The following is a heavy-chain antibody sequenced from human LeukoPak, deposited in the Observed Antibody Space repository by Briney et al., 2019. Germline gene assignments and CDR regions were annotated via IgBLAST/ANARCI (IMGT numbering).Heavy chain of an antibody. CDR2: IWSDGTNQ. Sequence: PGKSLTLSCVASQFRFPFSHYGIHWVRQAPGRGLEWVAVIWSDGTNQYYADSVKGRFTISRDNSQNTVYLQMNSLRVEDTAVYFCAEDAQRGFDYSNSLEYWGQGTLVTVSS. V-gene: IGHV3-33*06. CDR1: RFPFSHYG. CDR3: AEDAQRGFDYSNSLEY. J-gene: IGHJ4*02. D-gene: IGHD4-11*01.